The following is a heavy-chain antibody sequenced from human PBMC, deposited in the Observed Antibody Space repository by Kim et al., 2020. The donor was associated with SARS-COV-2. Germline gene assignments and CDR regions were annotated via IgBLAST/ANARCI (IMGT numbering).Heavy chain of an antibody. J-gene: IGHJ2*01. CDR1: GGSFSGYY. CDR3: ARGAYSSGWYTAGYFDL. CDR2: INHSGST. Sequence: SETLSLTCAVYGGSFSGYYWSWIRQPPGKGLEWIGEINHSGSTNYNPSLKSRVTISVDTSKNQFSLKLSSVTAADTAVYYCARGAYSSGWYTAGYFDLWGRGTLVTVSS. V-gene: IGHV4-34*01. D-gene: IGHD6-19*01.